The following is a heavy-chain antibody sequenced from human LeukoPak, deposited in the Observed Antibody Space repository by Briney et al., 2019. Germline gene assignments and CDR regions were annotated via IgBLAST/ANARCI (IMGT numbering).Heavy chain of an antibody. CDR2: ISYDGSNK. Sequence: SGRSLRLSCAASGFTFSSYAMHWVRQAPGKGLGWVAVISYDGSNKYYADSVKGRFTISRDNSKNTLYLQMNSLRAEDTAVYYCEGVRGVRGFCFDYWGQGTLVTVSS. D-gene: IGHD3-10*01. V-gene: IGHV3-30*04. J-gene: IGHJ4*02. CDR1: GFTFSSYA. CDR3: EGVRGVRGFCFDY.